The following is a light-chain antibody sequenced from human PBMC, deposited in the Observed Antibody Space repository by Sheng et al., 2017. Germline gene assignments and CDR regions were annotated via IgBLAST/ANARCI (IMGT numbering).Light chain of an antibody. CDR2: DAS. Sequence: EIVLTQSPATLSLSPGERATLSCRASQSISNYLAWYQQKPGQAPRLLIYDASSRATGIPARFSGSGSGTEFTLTISSLQSEDFAVYYCQQYSDWPTFGQGTKVEIK. CDR1: QSISNY. CDR3: QQYSDWPT. V-gene: IGKV3-11*01. J-gene: IGKJ1*01.